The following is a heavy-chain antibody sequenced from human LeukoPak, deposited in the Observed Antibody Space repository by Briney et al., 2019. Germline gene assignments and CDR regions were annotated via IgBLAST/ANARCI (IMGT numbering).Heavy chain of an antibody. CDR3: ASIWAITMVRGVDISDY. CDR2: ICYSGST. V-gene: IGHV4-59*01. J-gene: IGHJ4*02. CDR1: GGSISSYY. Sequence: SETLSLTCTVSGGSISSYYWSWIRQPPGKGLEWIGYICYSGSTNYNPSLKSRVTISVDTSKNQFSLKLSSVTAADTAVYYCASIWAITMVRGVDISDYWGQGTLVTVSS. D-gene: IGHD3-10*01.